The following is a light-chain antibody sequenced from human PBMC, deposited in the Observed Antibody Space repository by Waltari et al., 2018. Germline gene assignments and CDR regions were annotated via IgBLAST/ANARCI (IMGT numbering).Light chain of an antibody. Sequence: QSALTQPPSASGSPGQSVTISCTGTSSDVGGYNYVSWYQQHPGKAPKLMIYEVSLRPSGVPGRFSGSKSGDTASLTVSGLQAEDEADYYCSSFAGTNNFVVFGGGTKLTV. V-gene: IGLV2-8*01. CDR1: SSDVGGYNY. CDR2: EVS. J-gene: IGLJ2*01. CDR3: SSFAGTNNFVV.